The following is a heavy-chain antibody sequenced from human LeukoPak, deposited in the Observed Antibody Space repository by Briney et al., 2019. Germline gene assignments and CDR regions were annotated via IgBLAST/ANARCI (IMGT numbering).Heavy chain of an antibody. Sequence: GGSLRLSCAASGFTFDDYGMSWVRQAPGKGLEWVSSISSSSSYIYYADSVKGRFTISRDNAKNSLYLQMNSLRAEDTAVYYCARVIGGYGDYWGQGTLVAVSS. CDR1: GFTFDDYG. D-gene: IGHD5-12*01. J-gene: IGHJ4*02. V-gene: IGHV3-21*01. CDR3: ARVIGGYGDY. CDR2: ISSSSSYI.